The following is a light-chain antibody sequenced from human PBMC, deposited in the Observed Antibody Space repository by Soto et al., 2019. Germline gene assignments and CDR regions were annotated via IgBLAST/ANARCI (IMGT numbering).Light chain of an antibody. CDR2: AAS. J-gene: IGKJ4*01. V-gene: IGKV1-39*01. CDR1: QSISSY. CDR3: QQSYSTLSLT. Sequence: DSQMTQSPSSLSASVGDRVTITCRASQSISSYLNWYQQKPGKAPKLLIYAASSLQIGVPSRFSGSGSGTDFTLSISSLQPEDFATYSCQQSYSTLSLTFGGGTKVEIK.